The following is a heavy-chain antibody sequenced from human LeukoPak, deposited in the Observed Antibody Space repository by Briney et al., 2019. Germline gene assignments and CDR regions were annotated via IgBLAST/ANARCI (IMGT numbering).Heavy chain of an antibody. Sequence: GGSLRLSCAASGFTFGNYAMSWVRQAPGKGLEWVSGISGSGGTTYYADSVKGRFTISRDNSKNTLYLQMNSLRAEDTAVYYCAKDLAATMVRGEYDYWGQGTLVTVSS. CDR1: GFTFGNYA. J-gene: IGHJ4*02. D-gene: IGHD3-10*01. CDR3: AKDLAATMVRGEYDY. CDR2: ISGSGGTT. V-gene: IGHV3-23*01.